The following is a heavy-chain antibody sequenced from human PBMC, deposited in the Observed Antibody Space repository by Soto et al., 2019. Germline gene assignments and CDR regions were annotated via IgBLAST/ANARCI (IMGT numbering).Heavy chain of an antibody. CDR2: IYPGDSDT. V-gene: IGHV5-51*01. Sequence: PGESLKISCKGSGYSFTSYWIGWVRQMPGKGLEWMGIIYPGDSDTRYSPSFQGQVTISADKSISTAYLQWSSLKASDTAMYYCASSDLWNDGPHYYYGMDVWGQGTTVTVSS. D-gene: IGHD1-1*01. CDR1: GYSFTSYW. CDR3: ASSDLWNDGPHYYYGMDV. J-gene: IGHJ6*02.